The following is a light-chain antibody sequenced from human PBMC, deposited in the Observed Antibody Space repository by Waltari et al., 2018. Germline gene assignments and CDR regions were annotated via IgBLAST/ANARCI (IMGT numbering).Light chain of an antibody. V-gene: IGKV4-1*01. CDR3: QQYYSLPRT. J-gene: IGKJ1*01. CDR2: RVS. CDR1: QTLFHSSTKKTN. Sequence: IVMTQSPDSLAVPLCESATINCTSNQTLFHSSTKKTNLAWFEHKPGQPPKLLVSRVSARESGVPDRFSASGSGTEFTLTISSLQAEDVAIYYCQQYYSLPRTFGQGTKVEIK.